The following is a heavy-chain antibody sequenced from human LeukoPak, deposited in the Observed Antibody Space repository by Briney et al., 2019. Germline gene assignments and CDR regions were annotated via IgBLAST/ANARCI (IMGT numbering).Heavy chain of an antibody. CDR1: GFTFSHYA. D-gene: IGHD3-10*01. J-gene: IGHJ6*02. Sequence: GGSLRLSCLASGFTFSHYAMSWVRQAPGKGLEWVSAISGSGGSTYYADSVKGRFTISRDNSKNTLYLQMNSLRAEDTAVYYCAKDEKPFMVRGSLGMDVWGQGTTVTVSS. CDR3: AKDEKPFMVRGSLGMDV. V-gene: IGHV3-23*01. CDR2: ISGSGGST.